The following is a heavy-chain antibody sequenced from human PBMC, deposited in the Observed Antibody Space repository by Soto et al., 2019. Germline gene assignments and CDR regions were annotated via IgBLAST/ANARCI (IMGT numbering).Heavy chain of an antibody. D-gene: IGHD3-3*01. CDR1: GASVKTGGYY. Sequence: QVQLQESGPGLVRPSQTLSLTCDVSGASVKTGGYYWTWIRQHPEKGLEWIGYINYSGTTYNPSLKSRAFLSLDMSKNQFSLNLTSVTAADTALYYCATNRGYDFYYPDSWGQGILVTVSS. CDR2: INYSGTT. J-gene: IGHJ4*02. V-gene: IGHV4-31*11. CDR3: ATNRGYDFYYPDS.